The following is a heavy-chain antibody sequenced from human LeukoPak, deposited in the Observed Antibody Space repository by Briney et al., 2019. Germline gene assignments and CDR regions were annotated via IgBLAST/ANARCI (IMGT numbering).Heavy chain of an antibody. D-gene: IGHD5-24*01. CDR3: ARVEPPLDY. Sequence: SETLSLTCTVSGGSIRSYYWSWIRQPPEKGLEWIGYIYYIGSTNYNPSLKSRVSISVDTSKNQFSLKLSSVTAADTAVYYCARVEPPLDYWGQGTLVTVSS. CDR1: GGSIRSYY. J-gene: IGHJ4*02. V-gene: IGHV4-59*01. CDR2: IYYIGST.